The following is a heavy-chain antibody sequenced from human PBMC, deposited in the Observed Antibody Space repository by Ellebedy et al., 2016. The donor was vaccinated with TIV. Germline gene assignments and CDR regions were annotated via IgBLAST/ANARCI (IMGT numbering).Heavy chain of an antibody. D-gene: IGHD6-19*01. J-gene: IGHJ4*02. Sequence: GESLKISCSFSGFTFSTYEMNWVRQAPGKGLEWVSYISSSDNTTYYADSVKGRFTISSDNAKNLLYLQMNSLRAEDTAVYYCARQTSGWDFDYWGQGTLVTVS. V-gene: IGHV3-48*03. CDR1: GFTFSTYE. CDR3: ARQTSGWDFDY. CDR2: ISSSDNTT.